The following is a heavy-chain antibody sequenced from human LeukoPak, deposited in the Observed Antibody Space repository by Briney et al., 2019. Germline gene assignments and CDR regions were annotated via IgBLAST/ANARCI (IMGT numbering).Heavy chain of an antibody. CDR3: ARKRRNLWSGPRVTNWFDP. J-gene: IGHJ5*02. D-gene: IGHD3-3*01. Sequence: ASVKVSCKASGYTFTSYDINWVRQATGQGLEWMGWMNPNSGNTGYAQKFQGRVTMTRNTSISTAYMELSSLRSEDTAVYYCARKRRNLWSGPRVTNWFDPWGQGTLVTVSS. V-gene: IGHV1-8*01. CDR2: MNPNSGNT. CDR1: GYTFTSYD.